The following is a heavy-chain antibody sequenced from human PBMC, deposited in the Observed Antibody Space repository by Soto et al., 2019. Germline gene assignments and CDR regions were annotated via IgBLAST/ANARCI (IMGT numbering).Heavy chain of an antibody. CDR1: GGSVSGYF. J-gene: IGHJ4*02. CDR3: ARGLAYDRPITVAEPFDS. D-gene: IGHD6-19*01. Sequence: QVQLQQWGAGLLKASETLSLTCVVSGGSVSGYFWTWIRQSPGRGLEWIGEISHSGSRNYNPAFQSRVIISVDSSKNHVSLKLSSVTAADSATYFRARGLAYDRPITVAEPFDSWGQGTLVTVSS. CDR2: ISHSGSR. V-gene: IGHV4-34*02.